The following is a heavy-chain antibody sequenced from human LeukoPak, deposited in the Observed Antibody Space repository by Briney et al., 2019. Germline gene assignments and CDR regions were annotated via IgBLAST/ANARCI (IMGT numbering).Heavy chain of an antibody. CDR2: ISGDGGST. CDR1: GFTFDDCA. CDR3: AKDTIPYGRSYYYMDV. V-gene: IGHV3-43*02. J-gene: IGHJ6*03. D-gene: IGHD3-10*01. Sequence: PGGSLRLSXAASGFTFDDCAMHWVRRAPGKGLEWVSLISGDGGSTYYADSVKGRFTVSRDNSKNSLYLHMNSLRTEDTALYYCAKDTIPYGRSYYYMDVWGKGTTVTVSS.